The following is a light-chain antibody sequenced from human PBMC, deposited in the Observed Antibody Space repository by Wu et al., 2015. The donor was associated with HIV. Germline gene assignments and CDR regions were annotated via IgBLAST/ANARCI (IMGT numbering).Light chain of an antibody. V-gene: IGKV1-27*01. CDR1: QTISYY. J-gene: IGKJ4*01. CDR2: SAS. CDR3: QEYNGY. Sequence: IQLTQSPSSLSASVGDRVTITCRASQTISYYLAWYQQKPGRVPELLIYSASTLRPGVPSRFSGTGYGTEFILTISSLQPDDFATYYCQEYNGYFGGGTTV.